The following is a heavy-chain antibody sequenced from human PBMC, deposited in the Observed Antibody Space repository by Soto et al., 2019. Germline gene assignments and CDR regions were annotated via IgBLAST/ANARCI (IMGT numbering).Heavy chain of an antibody. CDR2: IYHSGST. J-gene: IGHJ6*02. V-gene: IGHV4-30-2*01. D-gene: IGHD2-2*01. Sequence: SETLSLTCAASGGSISSGGYSWSWIRQPPGKGLEWIGYIYHSGSTYYNPSLKSRVTISVDRSKNQFSLKLSSVTAADTAVYYCARAVPAAYYGMDVWGQGTTVT. CDR1: GGSISSGGYS. CDR3: ARAVPAAYYGMDV.